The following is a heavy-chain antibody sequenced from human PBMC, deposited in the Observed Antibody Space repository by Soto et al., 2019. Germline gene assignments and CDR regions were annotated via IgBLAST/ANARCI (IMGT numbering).Heavy chain of an antibody. V-gene: IGHV4-61*03. J-gene: IGHJ1*01. Sequence: PSENLSLTCTVSGDSVSRGGYFWSWIRQFPGKGLEWLGHIHNSVNTEYNPILRGRVTISIDTSKNHFSLNLRSVTAADTAVYYCARTDSAGRWAAWFWGQGTLVTVPS. D-gene: IGHD2-15*01. CDR2: IHNSVNT. CDR3: ARTDSAGRWAAWF. CDR1: GDSVSRGGYF.